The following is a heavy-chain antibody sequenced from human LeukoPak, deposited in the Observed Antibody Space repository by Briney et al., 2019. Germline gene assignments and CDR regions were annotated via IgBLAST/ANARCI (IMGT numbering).Heavy chain of an antibody. V-gene: IGHV3-30*18. Sequence: GRSLRLSCAASGFTFSSYGMHWVRQAPGKGLEWVAVISYDGSSKYYADSVKGRFTISRDNSKNTLYLQMNSLRAEDTAVYYCAKDRRTLYYYYMDVWGKGTTVTVS. CDR3: AKDRRTLYYYYMDV. J-gene: IGHJ6*03. CDR1: GFTFSSYG. CDR2: ISYDGSSK.